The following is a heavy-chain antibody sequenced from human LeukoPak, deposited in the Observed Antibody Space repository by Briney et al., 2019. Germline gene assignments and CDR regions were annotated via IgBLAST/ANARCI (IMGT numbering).Heavy chain of an antibody. V-gene: IGHV3-66*01. CDR2: IYSGGST. CDR3: ARDYYCSGGSCYTGYYYYGMDV. D-gene: IGHD2-15*01. Sequence: QPGGSLRLSCAASGFTVSSNYMGWVRQAPGKGLEWVSVIYSGGSTYYADSVKGRFTISRDNSKNTLYLQMNSLRAEDTAVYYCARDYYCSGGSCYTGYYYYGMDVWGQGTTVTVSS. CDR1: GFTVSSNY. J-gene: IGHJ6*02.